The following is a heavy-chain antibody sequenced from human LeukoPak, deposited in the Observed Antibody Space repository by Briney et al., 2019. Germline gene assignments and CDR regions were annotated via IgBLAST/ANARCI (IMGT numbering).Heavy chain of an antibody. V-gene: IGHV4-59*08. D-gene: IGHD3-10*01. CDR1: GGSISSFY. CDR3: ATYIRGHSFYLDY. CDR2: IYYTGST. J-gene: IGHJ4*02. Sequence: SETLSLTCTVSGGSISSFYWTWIRQPPGKGLEWIGYIYYTGSTNHNPSLKSRVTISIDTSKNQFSLRLSSVTAADTAVYYCATYIRGHSFYLDYWGQGTLATVSS.